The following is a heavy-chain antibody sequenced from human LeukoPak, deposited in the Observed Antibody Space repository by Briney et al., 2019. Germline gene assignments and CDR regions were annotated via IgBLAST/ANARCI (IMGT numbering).Heavy chain of an antibody. CDR2: VSYNGSDI. Sequence: GGSLRLSCAASGFIFSTYGMHWVRQAPGKGLEWVAVVSYNGSDISYADSVKGRFTISRDNAKNSLYLQMNSLRAEDTAVYYCAELGITMIGGVWGKGTTVTISS. CDR3: AELGITMIGGV. V-gene: IGHV3-30*18. J-gene: IGHJ6*04. CDR1: GFIFSTYG. D-gene: IGHD3-10*02.